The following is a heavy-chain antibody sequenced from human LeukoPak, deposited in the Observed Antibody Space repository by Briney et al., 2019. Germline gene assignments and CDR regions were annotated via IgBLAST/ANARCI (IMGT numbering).Heavy chain of an antibody. V-gene: IGHV4-31*03. CDR1: GGSIGSGDFY. CDR2: IYYSGTA. CDR3: ARFSNAHGVKFDY. J-gene: IGHJ4*02. D-gene: IGHD2-8*01. Sequence: SETLSLTCTVSGGSIGSGDFYWSWVRQHPEKGLEWIGYIYYSGTAYYNPSLKSRVTMSVDTSKSQFSLKLDSVTAADTAVYYCARFSNAHGVKFDYWGQGTLVTVSS.